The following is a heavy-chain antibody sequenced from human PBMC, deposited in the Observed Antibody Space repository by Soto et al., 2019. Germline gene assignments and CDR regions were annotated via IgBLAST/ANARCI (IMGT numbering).Heavy chain of an antibody. V-gene: IGHV4-39*01. Sequence: SETLSLTCTVTGDSISSRSYYWVWIRQPPGKGLEWIGSIYYSGSTYNNPSLRSQVTISIDTSNDQFSLKLNSITAADTALYFCASQGPSVVTQASFDVWGQGTMVTVSS. J-gene: IGHJ3*01. CDR2: IYYSGST. CDR1: GDSISSRSYY. D-gene: IGHD2-21*02. CDR3: ASQGPSVVTQASFDV.